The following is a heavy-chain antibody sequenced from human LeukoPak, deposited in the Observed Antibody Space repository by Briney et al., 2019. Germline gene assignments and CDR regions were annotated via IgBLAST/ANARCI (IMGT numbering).Heavy chain of an antibody. J-gene: IGHJ4*02. CDR3: ARVDSINWYDSRGYFDY. CDR1: GGSISTYY. D-gene: IGHD6-13*01. V-gene: IGHV4-59*01. Sequence: SETLSLTCTVSGGSISTYYWSWIRQPPGKGLEWIGYIYYTGSTNYNPSLKSRVTLSIDTSKNQFSLNLSSVTAADTAVYYCARVDSINWYDSRGYFDYWGQGTLVTVSS. CDR2: IYYTGST.